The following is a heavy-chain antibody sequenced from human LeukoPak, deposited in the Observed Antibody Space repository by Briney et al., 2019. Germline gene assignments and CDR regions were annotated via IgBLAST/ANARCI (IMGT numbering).Heavy chain of an antibody. CDR1: GGSFSGYY. CDR3: ARGRRTVVPAAITYYFDY. D-gene: IGHD2-2*02. V-gene: IGHV4-34*01. J-gene: IGHJ4*02. Sequence: PSETLSFTCAVYGGSFSGYYWSWIRQPPGKGLEWIGEINHSGSTNYNPSLKSRVTISVDTSKNQFSLKLSSVTAADTAVYYCARGRRTVVPAAITYYFDYWGQGTLVTVSS. CDR2: INHSGST.